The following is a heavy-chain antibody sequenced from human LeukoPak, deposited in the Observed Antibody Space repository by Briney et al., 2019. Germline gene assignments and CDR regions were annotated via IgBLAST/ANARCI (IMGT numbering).Heavy chain of an antibody. Sequence: ASVKLSRKSSGYTFTSYGINWVRQAPRQRLEGMGWISAYNGNTNYAQNLQGRVTMTTDTSTSTAYMELRSLRSDDTAVYYCARQYIVVVTAIRAQNWFDPWGQGALVTVSS. J-gene: IGHJ5*02. CDR2: ISAYNGNT. D-gene: IGHD2-21*02. CDR1: GYTFTSYG. V-gene: IGHV1-18*01. CDR3: ARQYIVVVTAIRAQNWFDP.